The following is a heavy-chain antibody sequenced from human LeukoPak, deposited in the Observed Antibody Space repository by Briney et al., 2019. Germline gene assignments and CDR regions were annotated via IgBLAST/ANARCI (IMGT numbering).Heavy chain of an antibody. CDR2: ISGKNGNT. J-gene: IGHJ4*02. V-gene: IGHV1-18*01. D-gene: IGHD2-2*02. CDR3: ARADCTSTSCYNNFDY. Sequence: ASVKVSCKASGYTFTTYGISWVRQAPGQGLEWMGWISGKNGNTNYAQKLQGRATMTTDTSTSTAYMELRSLRPDDTAVYYCARADCTSTSCYNNFDYWGQGTLVTVSS. CDR1: GYTFTTYG.